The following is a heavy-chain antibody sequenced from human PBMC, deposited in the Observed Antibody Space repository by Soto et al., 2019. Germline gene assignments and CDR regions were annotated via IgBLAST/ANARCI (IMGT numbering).Heavy chain of an antibody. CDR2: IKSRADGGTA. CDR3: ATLGGNLGAFDY. D-gene: IGHD3-16*01. Sequence: EVQLVESGGGLVKPGGSVRLSCAASGFTFSNAWMSWVRQAPGKGLAWVGRIKSRADGGTADHAAPVKGRFAISRDDSKNTLYLQMNSLKTEDTAVYYCATLGGNLGAFDYWGQGTLVTVSS. J-gene: IGHJ4*02. CDR1: GFTFSNAW. V-gene: IGHV3-15*01.